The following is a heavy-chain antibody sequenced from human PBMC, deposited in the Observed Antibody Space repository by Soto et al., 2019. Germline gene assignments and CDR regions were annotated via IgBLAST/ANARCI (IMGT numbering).Heavy chain of an antibody. D-gene: IGHD3-22*01. CDR1: GFTFSSYA. V-gene: IGHV3-30-3*01. CDR2: ISYDGSNK. J-gene: IGHJ4*02. Sequence: ESGGGVVQPGRSLRLSCAASGFTFSSYAMHWVRQAPGKGLEWVAVISYDGSNKYYADSVKVRFTISRDNSKNTLYLQMNSLRAEDTAVYYCARDVGPYYYDSSGYEYWGQGTLVTVSS. CDR3: ARDVGPYYYDSSGYEY.